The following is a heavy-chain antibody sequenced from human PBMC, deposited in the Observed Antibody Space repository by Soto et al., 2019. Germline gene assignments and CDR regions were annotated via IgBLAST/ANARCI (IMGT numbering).Heavy chain of an antibody. CDR3: AKGGTGSYYYYMDV. V-gene: IGHV3-23*01. D-gene: IGHD1-1*01. CDR2: ISGSGGST. J-gene: IGHJ6*03. CDR1: GSTFSSYA. Sequence: PGGSLRLSCAASGSTFSSYAMSWVRQAPGKGLEWVSAISGSGGSTYYADSVKGRFTISRDNSKNTLYLQMNSLRAEDTAVYYCAKGGTGSYYYYMDVWGKGTTVTVSS.